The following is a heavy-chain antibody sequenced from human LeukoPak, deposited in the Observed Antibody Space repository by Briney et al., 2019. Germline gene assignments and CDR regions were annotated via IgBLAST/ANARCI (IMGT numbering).Heavy chain of an antibody. D-gene: IGHD2-2*01. CDR1: GYTFTNYG. Sequence: EASVKVSCKASGYTFTNYGVSWVRQAPGQGLEWMGWINAYNGDTHYAQNLQGRLTMTTDTSTSMAFMELRSLRPDDTAVYFCARWGLVAPGTYYYYYIDVWGRGTTVTVSS. J-gene: IGHJ6*03. V-gene: IGHV1-18*01. CDR3: ARWGLVAPGTYYYYYIDV. CDR2: INAYNGDT.